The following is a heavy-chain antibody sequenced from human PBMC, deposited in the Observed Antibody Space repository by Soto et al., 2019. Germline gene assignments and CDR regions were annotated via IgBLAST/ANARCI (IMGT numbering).Heavy chain of an antibody. CDR2: ISSSSSYI. CDR1: GFTFSSYS. CDR3: AREHTGDIDY. V-gene: IGHV3-21*01. Sequence: RLSCAASGFTFSSYSMNWVRQAPGKGLEWVSSISSSSSYIYYADSVKGRFTISRDNAKNSLYLQMNSLRAEDTAVYYCAREHTGDIDYWGQGTLVTVSS. J-gene: IGHJ4*02. D-gene: IGHD1-26*01.